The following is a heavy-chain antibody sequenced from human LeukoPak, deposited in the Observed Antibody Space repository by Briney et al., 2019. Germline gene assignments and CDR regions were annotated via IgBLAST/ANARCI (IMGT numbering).Heavy chain of an antibody. Sequence: SGGSLRLSCAASGFTFSTYAMHWVRQAPGKGLEWVSYISSSGSTIYYADSVKGRFTISRDNAKNSLYLQMNSLRAEDTAVYYCARGGTLEYFQHWGQGTLVTVSS. CDR2: ISSSGSTI. CDR3: ARGGTLEYFQH. V-gene: IGHV3-48*03. CDR1: GFTFSTYA. J-gene: IGHJ1*01.